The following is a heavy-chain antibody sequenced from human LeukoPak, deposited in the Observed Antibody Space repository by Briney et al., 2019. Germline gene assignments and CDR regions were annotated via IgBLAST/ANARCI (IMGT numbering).Heavy chain of an antibody. CDR3: ARQDYNNWFDP. CDR1: GGSISSSSYY. Sequence: SETLSLTCTVSGGSISSSSYYWGWIRQPPGKGLEWIGSIYYSGSTYYNPSLKSRVTISVDTSKNQFSLKLSSVTAADTAVYYGARQDYNNWFDPWGQGTLVTVSS. D-gene: IGHD4-11*01. CDR2: IYYSGST. J-gene: IGHJ5*02. V-gene: IGHV4-39*01.